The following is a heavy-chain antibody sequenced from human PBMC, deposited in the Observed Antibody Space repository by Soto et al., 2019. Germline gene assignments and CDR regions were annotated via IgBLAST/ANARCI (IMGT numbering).Heavy chain of an antibody. CDR3: ARAEVGSGAFDY. V-gene: IGHV3-53*01. J-gene: IGHJ4*02. D-gene: IGHD1-26*01. Sequence: GGSLRLSCAASGFTVSSNYMSWVRQAPGEGLEWVSVIYSGGSTYYADSVKGRFAISRDNSKNTLYLQMNGLRAEDTAVYYCARAEVGSGAFDYWGQGTLVTVSS. CDR1: GFTVSSNY. CDR2: IYSGGST.